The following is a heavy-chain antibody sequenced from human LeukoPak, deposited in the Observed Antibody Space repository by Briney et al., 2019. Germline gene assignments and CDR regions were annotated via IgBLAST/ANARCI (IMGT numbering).Heavy chain of an antibody. Sequence: ETLSLTCAVYGGSFSGYYWSWIRQAPGKGLEWVSAISGSAGSIYYADSVKGRFTVSRDNSKNTLYLQMNSLRAEDTAIYYCAKGSSGSCYSPTDYWGQGALVTVSS. J-gene: IGHJ4*02. CDR1: GGSFSGYY. CDR3: AKGSSGSCYSPTDY. D-gene: IGHD2-15*01. V-gene: IGHV3-23*01. CDR2: ISGSAGSI.